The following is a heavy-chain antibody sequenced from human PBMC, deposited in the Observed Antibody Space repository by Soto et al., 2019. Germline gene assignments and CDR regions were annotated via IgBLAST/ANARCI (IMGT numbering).Heavy chain of an antibody. J-gene: IGHJ3*01. CDR2: IYSGGST. V-gene: IGHV3-53*04. CDR1: GFTVSSNY. CDR3: ARLYPIYSSGQHDAFEL. D-gene: IGHD6-19*01. Sequence: GGSLRLSCAASGFTVSSNYMSWVRQAPGKGLEWVSVIYSGGSTYYADSVKGRFTISRHNTKNTLYLQMNSLRAEDTAVYYCARLYPIYSSGQHDAFELRGQGTTVTVSS.